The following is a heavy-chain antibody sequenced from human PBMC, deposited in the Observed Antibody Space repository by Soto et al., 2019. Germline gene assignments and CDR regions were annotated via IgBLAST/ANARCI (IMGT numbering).Heavy chain of an antibody. V-gene: IGHV3-7*03. Sequence: PGGSLSLSCATSGFTFSSYAMSWVRQAPGKGLEWVSAIRRGGGEKHHTDSVKGRFTISRDNAKNSLYLQMNSLRAEDTAVYYCARAWTITIFGVVIWEGTTFDYWGQGTLVTVSS. D-gene: IGHD3-3*01. CDR1: GFTFSSYA. CDR2: IRRGGGEK. CDR3: ARAWTITIFGVVIWEGTTFDY. J-gene: IGHJ4*02.